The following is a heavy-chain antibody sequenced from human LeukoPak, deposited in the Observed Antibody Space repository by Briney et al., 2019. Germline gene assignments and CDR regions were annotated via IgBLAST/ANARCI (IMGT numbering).Heavy chain of an antibody. CDR2: IYPGDSDT. D-gene: IGHD2-15*01. J-gene: IGHJ4*02. CDR1: GYSFTSYW. CDR3: ARWKEELRGSGPLAY. V-gene: IGHV5-51*01. Sequence: GESLKISCKGSGYSFTSYWIGWVRQMPGKGLERMGIIYPGDSDTRYSPSFQGQVTISADKSIGTAYLQWSSLKASDTAMYYCARWKEELRGSGPLAYWGQGTLVTVSS.